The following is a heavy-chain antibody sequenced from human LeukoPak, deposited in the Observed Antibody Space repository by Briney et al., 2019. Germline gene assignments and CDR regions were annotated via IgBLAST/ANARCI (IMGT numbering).Heavy chain of an antibody. D-gene: IGHD1-7*01. Sequence: SVKVSCKASGGTFSSYAISWVRQAPGQGLEWMGGIIPIFGTANYAQKFQRRVTITTDESTSTACRELRSLRSEDTAVYYCARASGGYNWNYADYWGQGTLVTVPS. CDR3: ARASGGYNWNYADY. CDR1: GGTFSSYA. CDR2: IIPIFGTA. V-gene: IGHV1-69*05. J-gene: IGHJ4*02.